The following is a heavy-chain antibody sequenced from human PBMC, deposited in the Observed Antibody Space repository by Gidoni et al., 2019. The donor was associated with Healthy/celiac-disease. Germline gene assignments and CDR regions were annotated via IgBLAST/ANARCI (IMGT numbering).Heavy chain of an antibody. V-gene: IGHV3-7*05. CDR3: AREGTYCGGDCYSGWFDP. CDR1: GFTFRSYW. CDR2: IKQDGSEK. D-gene: IGHD2-21*01. Sequence: EVQLVESGGGLVQPGGSLRLSCAASGFTFRSYWMSWVRQAPGKGLEWVANIKQDGSEKYYVDSVKGRFTISRDNAKNSLYLQMNSLRAEDTAVYYCAREGTYCGGDCYSGWFDPWGQGTLVTVSS. J-gene: IGHJ5*02.